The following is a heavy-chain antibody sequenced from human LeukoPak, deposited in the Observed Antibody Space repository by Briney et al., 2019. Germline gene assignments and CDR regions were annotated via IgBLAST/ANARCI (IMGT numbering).Heavy chain of an antibody. D-gene: IGHD3-10*01. J-gene: IGHJ5*02. Sequence: SVKVSCKASGGTFSSYAISWVRQAPGQGLEWMGGIIPIFGTANYAQKFQGRVTTTADESTSTAYMELSSLRSEDTAVYYCARDQYYYGSGSRNWFDPWGQGTLVTVSS. CDR3: ARDQYYYGSGSRNWFDP. CDR2: IIPIFGTA. V-gene: IGHV1-69*01. CDR1: GGTFSSYA.